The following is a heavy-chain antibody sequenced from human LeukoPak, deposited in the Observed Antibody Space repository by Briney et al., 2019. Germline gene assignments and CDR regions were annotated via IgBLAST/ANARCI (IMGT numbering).Heavy chain of an antibody. CDR3: VRQGCSTGSCYLDY. V-gene: IGHV3-30*03. CDR2: ISYDGSNK. D-gene: IGHD2-15*01. Sequence: GGSLRLSCAASGFTFSSYGMHWVRQAPGKGLEWVAVISYDGSNKYYADSVKGRFTISRDSSGNTLYLQMNSLRVEDTAVYYCVRQGCSTGSCYLDYWGQGTLVTVSS. J-gene: IGHJ4*02. CDR1: GFTFSSYG.